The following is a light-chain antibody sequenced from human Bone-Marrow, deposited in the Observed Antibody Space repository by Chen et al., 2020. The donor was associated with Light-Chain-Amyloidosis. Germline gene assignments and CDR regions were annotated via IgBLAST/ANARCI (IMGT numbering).Light chain of an antibody. Sequence: EIVLTQSPGTLSLSPGERATLSCRASQSVSRSSLAWYQQKPGQAPRLLIYGASSRPTGIPDRFSGSGSGSDFILTISRLEPEDFALYYCQQYGDSPKTFGQGTKVEIK. J-gene: IGKJ1*01. V-gene: IGKV3-20*01. CDR3: QQYGDSPKT. CDR1: QSVSRSS. CDR2: GAS.